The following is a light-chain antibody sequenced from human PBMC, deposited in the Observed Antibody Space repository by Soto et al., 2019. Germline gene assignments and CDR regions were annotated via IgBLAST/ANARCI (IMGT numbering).Light chain of an antibody. Sequence: EIVLTQSPGTLSLSPGERATLSCRASQSVSSTFLAWYQQKPGQAPRVLIYGASTRATGIPDRFSGSGSGKEFTLTISRLEPEDFAVYYCQQYDSSRTFGQGNKVEMK. CDR2: GAS. CDR3: QQYDSSRT. J-gene: IGKJ1*01. V-gene: IGKV3-20*01. CDR1: QSVSSTF.